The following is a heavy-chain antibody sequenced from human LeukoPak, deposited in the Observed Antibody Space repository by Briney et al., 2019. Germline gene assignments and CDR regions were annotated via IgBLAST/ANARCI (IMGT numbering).Heavy chain of an antibody. CDR2: IKQDGSEK. CDR1: GFTFRSYL. CDR3: ARVRRDEVVVAVYFDY. Sequence: PGESLRLSCGASGFTFRSYLMRWVRQAPGKGLAGVANIKQDGSEKYYVHPLKGRCTIFRDHAQNPLYLEVNSRRPDNTAVYYFARVRRDEVVVAVYFDYWGQGTLVTVSS. D-gene: IGHD2-15*01. J-gene: IGHJ4*02. V-gene: IGHV3-7*03.